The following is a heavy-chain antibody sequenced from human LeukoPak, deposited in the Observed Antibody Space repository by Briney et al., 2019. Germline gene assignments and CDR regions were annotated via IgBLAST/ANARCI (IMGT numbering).Heavy chain of an antibody. CDR2: INPNSGGT. CDR1: GYTFTGYY. Sequence: ASVKVSCKTSGYTFTGYYMHWVRQAPGQGLEWMGWINPNSGGTNYAQKFQGRVTMTRDTSISTAYMELSRLRSDDTAVYYCARPSEYGDYVDYWGQGTLVTVSS. D-gene: IGHD4-17*01. V-gene: IGHV1-2*02. CDR3: ARPSEYGDYVDY. J-gene: IGHJ4*02.